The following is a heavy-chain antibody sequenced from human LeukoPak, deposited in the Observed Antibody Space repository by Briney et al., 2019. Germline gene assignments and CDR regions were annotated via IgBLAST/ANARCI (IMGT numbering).Heavy chain of an antibody. CDR3: ARSSHPTLDY. CDR2: IYYSGST. CDR1: GGSISISNYY. Sequence: SETLSLTCSVSGGSISISNYYWAWIRQPPGKGLEWIGYIYYSGSTYYNPSLKSRVTISVDTSKNQFSLKLSSVTAADTAVYYCARSSHPTLDYWGQGTLVTVSS. J-gene: IGHJ4*02. V-gene: IGHV4-31*03.